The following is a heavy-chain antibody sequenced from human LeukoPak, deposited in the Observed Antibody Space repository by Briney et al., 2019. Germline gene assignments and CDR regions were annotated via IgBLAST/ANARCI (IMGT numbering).Heavy chain of an antibody. V-gene: IGHV5-51*01. Sequence: GESLKISCKGSGYSFTSYLIGWVRQMPGKGLEWMGIIYPGDSDTRYSPSFQGQVTISADKSISTAYLQWSSLKASDTAMYYCARLLGATSGWDYFDYWGQGTLVTVSS. J-gene: IGHJ4*02. CDR3: ARLLGATSGWDYFDY. CDR2: IYPGDSDT. D-gene: IGHD1-26*01. CDR1: GYSFTSYL.